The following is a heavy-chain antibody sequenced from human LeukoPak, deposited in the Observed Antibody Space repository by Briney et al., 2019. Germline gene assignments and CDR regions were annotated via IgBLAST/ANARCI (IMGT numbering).Heavy chain of an antibody. D-gene: IGHD4-17*01. V-gene: IGHV4-30-2*01. CDR1: GGSISSGGYY. Sequence: PSQTLSLTCTVSGGSISSGGYYWSWIRQPPGKGLEWIGYIYHSGSTYYNPSLKSRVTISVDRSKNQFSLKLSSVTAADTAVYYCARALMTTVTTGGAFDIWGQGTMVTVSS. CDR3: ARALMTTVTTGGAFDI. J-gene: IGHJ3*02. CDR2: IYHSGST.